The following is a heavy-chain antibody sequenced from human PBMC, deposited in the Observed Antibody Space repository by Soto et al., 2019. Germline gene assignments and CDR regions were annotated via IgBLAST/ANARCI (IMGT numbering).Heavy chain of an antibody. Sequence: PSETLSLTCTVSGGSISSSSYYWGWIRQPPGKGLEWIGSIYYSGSTYYNPSLKSRVTISVDTSKNQFSLKLSSVTAADTAVYYCARLVVAGTEANWFDPWGQGTLVTVSS. CDR1: GGSISSSSYY. J-gene: IGHJ5*02. V-gene: IGHV4-39*01. D-gene: IGHD6-19*01. CDR3: ARLVVAGTEANWFDP. CDR2: IYYSGST.